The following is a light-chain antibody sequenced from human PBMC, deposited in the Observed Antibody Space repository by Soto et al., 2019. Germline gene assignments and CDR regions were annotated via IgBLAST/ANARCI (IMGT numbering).Light chain of an antibody. CDR2: AAS. J-gene: IGKJ5*01. V-gene: IGKV1-39*01. Sequence: DIQMTQSPSSLSASVGDRVTITCQASQTISSWLAWYQQKPGEAPKVLIHAASTLQSGVPSRFSGSGSETDFTLTINSLQPEDFATYYCQQSYGTPGTFGQGTRLEIK. CDR3: QQSYGTPGT. CDR1: QTISSW.